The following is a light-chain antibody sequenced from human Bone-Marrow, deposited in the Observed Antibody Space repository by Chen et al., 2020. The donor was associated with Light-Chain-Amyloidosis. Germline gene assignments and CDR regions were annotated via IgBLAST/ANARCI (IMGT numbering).Light chain of an antibody. CDR2: EVS. Sequence: QSALTQPASVSGSPEQSITISCTGTSSDVGAYNHVSWYQQHPGKAPKLMIYEVSNRPSGVSIRLCGSKSGYTASLTISGLQAEDEADYYCSSYTSSSTLVFGGGTKLTVL. V-gene: IGLV2-14*01. CDR3: SSYTSSSTLV. J-gene: IGLJ3*02. CDR1: SSDVGAYNH.